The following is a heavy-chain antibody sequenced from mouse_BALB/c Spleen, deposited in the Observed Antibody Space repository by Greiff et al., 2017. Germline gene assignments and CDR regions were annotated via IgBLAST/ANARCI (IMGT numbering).Heavy chain of an antibody. CDR3: ARALYGKGDAY. D-gene: IGHD2-1*01. Sequence: VKLMESGPGLVAPSQSLSITCTVSGFSLTSYGVHWVRQPPGKGLEWLGAIWAGGSTNYNSALMSRLSISKDNSKSQVFLKMNSLQTDDTAMYYCARALYGKGDAYWGQGTLVTVSA. CDR2: IWAGGST. V-gene: IGHV2-9*02. J-gene: IGHJ3*01. CDR1: GFSLTSYG.